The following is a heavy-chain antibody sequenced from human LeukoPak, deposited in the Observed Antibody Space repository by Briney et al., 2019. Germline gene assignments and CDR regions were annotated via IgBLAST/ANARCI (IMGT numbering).Heavy chain of an antibody. V-gene: IGHV3-74*01. CDR2: IKNDGSVT. Sequence: GGSLRLSCAASGFTFSSYWMQWVRQAPGKGLLWVSRIKNDGSVTNYADSVKGRYTISRDNAKNTLYLQMDSLRAEDTAVYYCARYNAAAGDYWGQGTLVTVSS. CDR1: GFTFSSYW. J-gene: IGHJ4*02. CDR3: ARYNAAAGDY. D-gene: IGHD6-13*01.